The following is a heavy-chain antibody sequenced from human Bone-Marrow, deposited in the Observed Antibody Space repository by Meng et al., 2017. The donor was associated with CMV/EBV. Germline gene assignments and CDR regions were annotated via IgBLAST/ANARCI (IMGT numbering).Heavy chain of an antibody. CDR3: AKDLDSYGSQVSDS. J-gene: IGHJ4*02. CDR1: GGSFSGYY. V-gene: IGHV4-34*01. Sequence: SETLSLTCAVYGGSFSGYYWSWIRQPPGKGLEWIGEINHSGSTNYNPSLKSRVTISVDTSKNQFSLKLSSVTAADTAVYYCAKDLDSYGSQVSDSWGQGTLVTVSS. CDR2: INHSGST. D-gene: IGHD4-17*01.